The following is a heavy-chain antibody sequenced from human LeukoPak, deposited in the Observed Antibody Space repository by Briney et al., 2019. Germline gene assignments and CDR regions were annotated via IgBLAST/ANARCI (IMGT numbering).Heavy chain of an antibody. CDR3: ARGDRGSARSWLDP. CDR1: GASISDYY. CDR2: IYYSGST. J-gene: IGHJ5*02. V-gene: IGHV4-59*01. Sequence: PSETLSLTCTVSGASISDYYWSWIRQPPGKGLEWIGYIYYSGSTNYNPSLKSRVTISVDTSKNQFSLNLSSVTAADTAVYYCARGDRGSARSWLDPWGQGTLVTVSS. D-gene: IGHD2-15*01.